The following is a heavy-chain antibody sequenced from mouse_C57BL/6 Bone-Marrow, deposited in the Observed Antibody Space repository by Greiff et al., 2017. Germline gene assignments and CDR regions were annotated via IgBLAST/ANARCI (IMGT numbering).Heavy chain of an antibody. CDR3: ARSVFYGRTLYWYFDV. J-gene: IGHJ1*03. D-gene: IGHD1-1*01. V-gene: IGHV1-53*01. Sequence: VQLQQPGTELVKPGASVKLSCKASGYTFTSYWMHWVKQRPGQGLEWIGNINPNNGGSNYNEQFKNKAPLTVDKSSSTTYMQIISLTSEVSAVYFCARSVFYGRTLYWYFDVWGTGTTVTVSS. CDR2: INPNNGGS. CDR1: GYTFTSYW.